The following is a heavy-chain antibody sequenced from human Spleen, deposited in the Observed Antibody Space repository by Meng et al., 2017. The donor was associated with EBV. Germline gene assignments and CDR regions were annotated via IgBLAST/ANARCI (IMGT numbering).Heavy chain of an antibody. D-gene: IGHD2-21*01. CDR1: GFTFSDYW. CDR3: AREGRDRSIDL. CDR2: INTDGSAR. Sequence: VQLAESGGGLVRPGGSLRLSCTAVGFTFSDYWMYWVRQAPGKGLVWVSRINTDGSARNYADAVKGRFTISRDNPKNTLYLQVNSLTAEDTAVYYCAREGRDRSIDLWGRGTLVTVSS. J-gene: IGHJ2*01. V-gene: IGHV3-74*01.